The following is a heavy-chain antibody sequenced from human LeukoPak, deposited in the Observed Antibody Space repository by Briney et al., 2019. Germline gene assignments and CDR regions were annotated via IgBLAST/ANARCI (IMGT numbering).Heavy chain of an antibody. Sequence: GRSLRLSCAASGFTFSTYFMHWVRQAPGKGLEWVADIASDGSHTFYVESMKGRFTISRDNSKSTLYLQMNSLRAEDTAVYFCARERQDTILHSGAFDIWGQGTMVTVSS. V-gene: IGHV3-30-3*01. CDR3: ARERQDTILHSGAFDI. D-gene: IGHD2-21*01. CDR2: IASDGSHT. J-gene: IGHJ3*02. CDR1: GFTFSTYF.